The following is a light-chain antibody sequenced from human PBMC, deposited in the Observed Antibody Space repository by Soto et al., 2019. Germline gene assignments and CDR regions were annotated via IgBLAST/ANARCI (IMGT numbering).Light chain of an antibody. V-gene: IGLV2-14*03. J-gene: IGLJ1*01. CDR1: SGDVGGYNY. CDR3: SSYTSSNTLYV. Sequence: QSVLTQPAPVSGSPGQSITISCTGTSGDVGGYNYVSWYQHLPDKAPKLMIYDVNNRPSGVSDRFSGSKSGNTASLTISGLQAEDEADYYCSSYTSSNTLYVFGTGTKVTVL. CDR2: DVN.